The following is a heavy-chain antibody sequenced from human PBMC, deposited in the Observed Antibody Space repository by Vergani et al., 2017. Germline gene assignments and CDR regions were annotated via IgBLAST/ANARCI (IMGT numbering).Heavy chain of an antibody. CDR3: GRVADFYGLGSRLLDL. Sequence: QVRLQDSGPGLVKPSETLSLTCSVSGGSMSGYYWSWIRQPPGKELEWIGYIYHSGRTNYNPSLETRVTISGDTSKNQFSLKLNSVTAADTAVYYCGRVADFYGLGSRLLDLWGQGILVTVSS. J-gene: IGHJ5*02. V-gene: IGHV4-59*01. CDR2: IYHSGRT. D-gene: IGHD3-10*01. CDR1: GGSMSGYY.